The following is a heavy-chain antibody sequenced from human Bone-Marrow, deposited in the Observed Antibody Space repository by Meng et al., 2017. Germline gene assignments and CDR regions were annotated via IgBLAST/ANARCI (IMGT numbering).Heavy chain of an antibody. J-gene: IGHJ5*02. CDR3: ARYCSSTSCHNWFDP. D-gene: IGHD2-2*02. CDR1: GSSISNDENY. CDR2: MHYNGIT. V-gene: IGHV4-30-4*08. Sequence: QVQLQESGPGLVKPSQTLSLTCTVSGSSISNDENYWSWIRQSPGEGLEWIGYMHYNGITYYNPSLRSRATMLVDTSKNEFSLKLSSVTAADTAVYYCARYCSSTSCHNWFDPWGQGILVTGYS.